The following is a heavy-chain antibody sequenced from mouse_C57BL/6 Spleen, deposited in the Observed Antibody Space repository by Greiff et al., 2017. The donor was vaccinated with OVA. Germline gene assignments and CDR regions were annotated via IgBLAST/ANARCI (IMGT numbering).Heavy chain of an antibody. CDR2: ISYDGSN. V-gene: IGHV3-6*01. CDR1: GYSITSGYY. D-gene: IGHD3-2*02. CDR3: AREQLRLRSYFDY. Sequence: EVQRVESGPGLVKPSQSLSLTCSVTGYSITSGYYWNWIRQFPGNKLEWMGYISYDGSNNYNPSLKNRISITRDTSKNQFFLKLNSVTTEDTATYYCAREQLRLRSYFDYWGQGTTLTVSS. J-gene: IGHJ2*01.